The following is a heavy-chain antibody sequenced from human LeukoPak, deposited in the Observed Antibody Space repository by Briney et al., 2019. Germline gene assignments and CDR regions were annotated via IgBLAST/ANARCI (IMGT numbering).Heavy chain of an antibody. Sequence: GASVKVSCKASGYTFTGYYMHWVRQAPGQGLEWMGWINPNSGGTNYAQKFQGRVTMTRDMSISTAYMELSSLRSEDTAVYYCAIDTMSLSWFGELLPDYYYYYYMDVWGKGTTVTVSS. J-gene: IGHJ6*03. D-gene: IGHD3-10*01. CDR1: GYTFTGYY. CDR2: INPNSGGT. CDR3: AIDTMSLSWFGELLPDYYYYYYMDV. V-gene: IGHV1-2*02.